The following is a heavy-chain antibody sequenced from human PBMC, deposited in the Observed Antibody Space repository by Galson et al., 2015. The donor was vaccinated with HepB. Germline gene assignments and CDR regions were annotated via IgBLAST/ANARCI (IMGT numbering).Heavy chain of an antibody. CDR2: ISYDGSNK. V-gene: IGHV3-30-3*01. CDR3: ARDGLYYDGSGYYSEYFQH. CDR1: GFTFSSYA. D-gene: IGHD3-22*01. J-gene: IGHJ1*01. Sequence: SLRLSCAASGFTFSSYAMHWVRQAPGKGLEWVAVISYDGSNKYYADSVKGRFTISRDNSKNTLYLQMNSLRAEDTAVYYCARDGLYYDGSGYYSEYFQHWGQAPWSPSPQ.